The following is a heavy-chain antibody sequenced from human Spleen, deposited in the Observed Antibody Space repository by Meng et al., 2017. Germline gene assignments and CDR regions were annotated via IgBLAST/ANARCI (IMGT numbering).Heavy chain of an antibody. V-gene: IGHV1-8*03. D-gene: IGHD2-2*01. CDR3: ARKAGNCISTTCYSLDY. CDR2: MNPNSDNT. CDR1: GYTFTSYD. J-gene: IGHJ4*02. Sequence: ASVKVSCKASGYTFTSYDINWVRQATGQGLEWMGWMNPNSDNTGYAQKFQGRVTITRNTSISTAYMELTRLTSEDTAVYFCARKAGNCISTTCYSLDYWGQGTLVTVSS.